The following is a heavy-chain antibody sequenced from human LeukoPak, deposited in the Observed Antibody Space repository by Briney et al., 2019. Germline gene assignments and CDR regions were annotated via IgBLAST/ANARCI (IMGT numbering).Heavy chain of an antibody. CDR3: AKGLIPGRLRFGVDV. Sequence: GGSLRLSCAASGFTFSSYAMNWVRQAPGKGLEWVSGISESSGNTYYADSVKGRFTISRDNSKNTLYLQMNSLRAEDTAVYYCAKGLIPGRLRFGVDVWGQGTMVTVSS. CDR1: GFTFSSYA. V-gene: IGHV3-23*01. CDR2: ISESSGNT. J-gene: IGHJ6*02. D-gene: IGHD6-25*01.